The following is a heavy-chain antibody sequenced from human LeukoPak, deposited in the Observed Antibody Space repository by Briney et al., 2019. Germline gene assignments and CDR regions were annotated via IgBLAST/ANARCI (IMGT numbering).Heavy chain of an antibody. Sequence: GGSLRLSCAASGFTFDDYAMHWVRQAPGKGLEWVSGISWNSGSIGYADSVKGRFTISRDNAKNSLYLQMNSLRAEDMALYYCAKEDLGSGTDAFDIWGQGTMVTVSS. V-gene: IGHV3-9*03. CDR1: GFTFDDYA. D-gene: IGHD1-1*01. J-gene: IGHJ3*02. CDR2: ISWNSGSI. CDR3: AKEDLGSGTDAFDI.